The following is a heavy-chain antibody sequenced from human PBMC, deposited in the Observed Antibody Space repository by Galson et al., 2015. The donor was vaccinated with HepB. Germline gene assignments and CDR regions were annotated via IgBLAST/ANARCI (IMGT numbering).Heavy chain of an antibody. J-gene: IGHJ4*02. CDR1: GFTFNTYS. V-gene: IGHV3-21*03. CDR3: ARGEGYCSGGSCYYDY. D-gene: IGHD2-15*01. Sequence: SLRLSCAASGFTFNTYSMNWVRQAPGRGLEWVSSISSDSSYIYYADSVKGRFTISRDNAKSSLYLQMNSLRAEGSSVYYCARGEGYCSGGSCYYDYWGQGTLVTASS. CDR2: ISSDSSYI.